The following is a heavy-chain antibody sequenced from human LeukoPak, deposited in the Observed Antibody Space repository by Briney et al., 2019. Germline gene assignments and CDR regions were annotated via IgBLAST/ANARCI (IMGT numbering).Heavy chain of an antibody. Sequence: ASVKVSCKALGYTFTDHYFHWQRHAPGQGIEWMGWIHPGRGDTNIAQKFQGRVSLTRDMSISTADMELSRLTSDDTAVYYWARDHPWGPDYWGQGTLVSVSS. D-gene: IGHD7-27*01. V-gene: IGHV1-2*02. J-gene: IGHJ4*02. CDR3: ARDHPWGPDY. CDR1: GYTFTDHY. CDR2: IHPGRGDT.